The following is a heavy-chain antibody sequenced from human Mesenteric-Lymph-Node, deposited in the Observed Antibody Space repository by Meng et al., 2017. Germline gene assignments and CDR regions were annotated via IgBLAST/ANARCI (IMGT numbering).Heavy chain of an antibody. Sequence: ASVKVTCKASGFTYTDYFVHWVRQAPGQGLEWMGWISTYNGNTNYAQKLQGRVTMTTDTSTSTAYMELRSLRSDDTAVYYCARAGVVVAATSTEYFQHWGQGTLVTVSS. J-gene: IGHJ1*01. CDR2: ISTYNGNT. D-gene: IGHD2-15*01. CDR1: GFTYTDYF. V-gene: IGHV1-18*04. CDR3: ARAGVVVAATSTEYFQH.